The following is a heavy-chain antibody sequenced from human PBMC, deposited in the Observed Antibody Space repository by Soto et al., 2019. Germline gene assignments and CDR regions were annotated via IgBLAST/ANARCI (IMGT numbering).Heavy chain of an antibody. D-gene: IGHD3-10*02. CDR2: ISPDNGNT. J-gene: IGHJ6*02. Sequence: QVQLVQSGAEVKKPGASVKVSCKASGYSFTSYGVIWVRQAPGQGLEWMGWISPDNGNTNYAQKFQGRVTMTTDTSTSTAYMELRSLRSEDTAMYFCSRDVPDTTLFFYYYGMDVWGQGTTVTVSS. V-gene: IGHV1-18*01. CDR1: GYSFTSYG. CDR3: SRDVPDTTLFFYYYGMDV.